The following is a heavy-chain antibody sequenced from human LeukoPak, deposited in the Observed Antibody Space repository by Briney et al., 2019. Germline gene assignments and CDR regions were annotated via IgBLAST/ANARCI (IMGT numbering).Heavy chain of an antibody. CDR3: ASYDSSGYCPHYDY. CDR1: GYTFTSYY. Sequence: ASVKVSCKASGYTFTSYYMHWVRQAPGQGLEWMGIINPSGGSTSYAQKFQGRVTITTDESTSTAYMELSSLRSEDTAVYYCASYDSSGYCPHYDYWGQGTLVTVSS. D-gene: IGHD3-22*01. J-gene: IGHJ4*02. V-gene: IGHV1-46*01. CDR2: INPSGGST.